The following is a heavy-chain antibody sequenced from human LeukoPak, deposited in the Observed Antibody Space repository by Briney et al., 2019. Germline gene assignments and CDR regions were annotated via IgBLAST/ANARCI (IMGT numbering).Heavy chain of an antibody. Sequence: GGSLRLSCAASGFTFSSNAMSWVRQAPGKGLEWVTAISAGGDSTYYADSVKGRFTISRDNSKSTLSLQMNSLRAEDTAVYYCAKPLRFSRDYFDYWGQGTLVTVSS. CDR3: AKPLRFSRDYFDY. CDR1: GFTFSSNA. J-gene: IGHJ4*02. D-gene: IGHD2-21*02. V-gene: IGHV3-23*01. CDR2: ISAGGDST.